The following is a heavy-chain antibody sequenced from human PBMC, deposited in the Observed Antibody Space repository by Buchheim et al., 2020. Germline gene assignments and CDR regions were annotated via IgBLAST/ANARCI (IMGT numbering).Heavy chain of an antibody. D-gene: IGHD4-17*01. V-gene: IGHV4-4*02. CDR3: ARYPGDYGDVNYYYYYGMDV. CDR2: IYHSGST. CDR1: GGSISSSNW. Sequence: QVQLQESGPGLVKPSGTLSLTCAVSGGSISSSNWWSWVRQPQGKGLEWIGEIYHSGSTNYNPSLKSRVTISVDKSKNQFSLKLSSVTAAYTAVYYCARYPGDYGDVNYYYYYGMDVWGQGTT. J-gene: IGHJ6*02.